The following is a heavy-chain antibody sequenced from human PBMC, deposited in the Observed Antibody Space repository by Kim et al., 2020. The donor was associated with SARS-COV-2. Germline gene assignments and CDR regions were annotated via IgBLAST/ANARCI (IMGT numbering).Heavy chain of an antibody. J-gene: IGHJ6*02. V-gene: IGHV4-59*01. D-gene: IGHD3-9*01. CDR1: GGSISSYY. Sequence: SETLSLTCTVSGGSISSYYWSWIRQPPGKGLEWIGYIYYSGSTNYNPSLKSRVTISVDTSKNQFSLKLSSVTAADTAVYYCARAPIYDILTGYYRGDYYYDGMDVWGQGTTVTVSS. CDR2: IYYSGST. CDR3: ARAPIYDILTGYYRGDYYYDGMDV.